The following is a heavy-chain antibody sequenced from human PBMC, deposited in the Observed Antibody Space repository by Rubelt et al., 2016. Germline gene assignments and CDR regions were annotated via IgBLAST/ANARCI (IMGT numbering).Heavy chain of an antibody. CDR3: ARGDPDRGSRTVTLDY. D-gene: IGHD4-17*01. J-gene: IGHJ4*02. V-gene: IGHV4-4*07. CDR2: IYTSGST. CDR1: GGSISSYY. Sequence: ESGPGLVKPSETLSLTCTVSGGSISSYYWSWIRQPAGKELEWIGRIYTSGSTNYNPSLKSRVTMSVDTSKNQFSLKLSSVTAAVTAVDYCARGDPDRGSRTVTLDYWGQGTLVTVSS.